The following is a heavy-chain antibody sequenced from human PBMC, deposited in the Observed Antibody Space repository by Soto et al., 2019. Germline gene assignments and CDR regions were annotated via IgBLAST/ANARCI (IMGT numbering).Heavy chain of an antibody. J-gene: IGHJ6*03. CDR2: ISAFNGNT. V-gene: IGHV1-18*01. D-gene: IGHD6-19*01. CDR3: ARDRGVAPPVAGNTHYYYYMDV. Sequence: QDQLVQSGAEVKKPGASVTVSCKASGYSFTNYGITWVRQAPGQGLEGMGWISAFNGNTHYAQKLQGRVTMTTDASTSTAYMELRSLRSDDTAVYYCARDRGVAPPVAGNTHYYYYMDVWGKGTTVIVSS. CDR1: GYSFTNYG.